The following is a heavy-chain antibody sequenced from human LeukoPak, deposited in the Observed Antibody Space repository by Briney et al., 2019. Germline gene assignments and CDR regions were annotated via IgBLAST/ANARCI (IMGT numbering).Heavy chain of an antibody. CDR1: GFTFSSYW. D-gene: IGHD2-2*03. Sequence: GGSLRLSCAASGFTFSSYWMSWVRQAPGKGLEWVANMNQDGSHKYYVDSVRGRFTISRDNAKNSLYLQMNSLRAEDTAVYYCARDGYCSSTSCYFWFDPWGQGTLVTVSS. CDR2: MNQDGSHK. CDR3: ARDGYCSSTSCYFWFDP. V-gene: IGHV3-7*01. J-gene: IGHJ5*02.